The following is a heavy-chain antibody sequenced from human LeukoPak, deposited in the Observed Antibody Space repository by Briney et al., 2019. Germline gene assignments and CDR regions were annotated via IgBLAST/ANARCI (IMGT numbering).Heavy chain of an antibody. D-gene: IGHD3-22*01. Sequence: PETLSLTCAVYGGSFSGYYWSWIRQPPGKGLEWIGEINHSGSTNYNPSLKSRVTISVDTSKNQFSLKLSSVTAADTAVYYCARVGPYDSSGYYDFDYWGQGTLVTVSS. CDR3: ARVGPYDSSGYYDFDY. V-gene: IGHV4-34*01. J-gene: IGHJ4*02. CDR2: INHSGST. CDR1: GGSFSGYY.